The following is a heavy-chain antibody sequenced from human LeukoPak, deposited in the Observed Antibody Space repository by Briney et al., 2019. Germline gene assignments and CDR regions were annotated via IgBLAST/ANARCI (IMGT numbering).Heavy chain of an antibody. CDR1: GFTFSSYG. D-gene: IGHD3-22*01. J-gene: IGHJ4*02. CDR2: ISYDGSNK. Sequence: GRSLRLSCAASGFTFSSYGMHWVRQAPGKGLEWVAVISYDGSNKYYADSVKGRFTISRDNSKNTLYLQMNSLRAEDTAVYYCAKLPKANYYDSSGYFDYWGQGTLVTVSS. V-gene: IGHV3-30*18. CDR3: AKLPKANYYDSSGYFDY.